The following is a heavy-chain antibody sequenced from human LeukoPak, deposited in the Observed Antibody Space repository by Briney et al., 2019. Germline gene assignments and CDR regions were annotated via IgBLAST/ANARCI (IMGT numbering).Heavy chain of an antibody. J-gene: IGHJ4*02. CDR3: ARTIVGAPAWDY. V-gene: IGHV1-18*04. D-gene: IGHD1-26*01. CDR2: ISAYNGNT. CDR1: GYTFTGYY. Sequence: GASVKVSCKASGYTFTGYYMHWVRQAPGQGLEWMGWISAYNGNTNYAQKLQGRVTMTTDTSTSTAYMELRSLRSDDTAVYYCARTIVGAPAWDYWGQGTLVTVSS.